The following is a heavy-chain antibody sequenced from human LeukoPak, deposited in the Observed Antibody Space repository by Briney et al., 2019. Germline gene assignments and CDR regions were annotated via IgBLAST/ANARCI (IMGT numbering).Heavy chain of an antibody. CDR2: IYYSGST. J-gene: IGHJ4*02. Sequence: SQTLSLTCTVSGGSVNSGPYYWSWIRQLPGKGLEYIGYIYYSGSTYYNPSLKSRVTISADTSTNQFSLKLSSVTAADTAVYYCARERSYYGSTSYWGQGTLVTVAS. V-gene: IGHV4-31*03. CDR1: GGSVNSGPYY. CDR3: ARERSYYGSTSY. D-gene: IGHD1-26*01.